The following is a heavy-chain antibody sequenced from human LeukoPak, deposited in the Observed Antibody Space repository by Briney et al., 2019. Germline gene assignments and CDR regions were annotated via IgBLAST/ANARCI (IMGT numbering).Heavy chain of an antibody. J-gene: IGHJ4*02. V-gene: IGHV3-23*01. CDR2: VSGSGGST. D-gene: IGHD3-10*01. Sequence: GRSLRLSCAASGVTFRTYGVHWVRQAPGKGLEWVSTVSGSGGSTSYADSVKGRFTISRDNSKNTLYLQMSSLRSEDTAVYYCAPGKFDYWSQGTLVTVSS. CDR1: GVTFRTYG. CDR3: APGKFDY.